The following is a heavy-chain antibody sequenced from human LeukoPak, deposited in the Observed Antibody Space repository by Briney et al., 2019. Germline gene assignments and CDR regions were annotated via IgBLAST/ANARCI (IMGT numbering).Heavy chain of an antibody. Sequence: GASVKVSCRASGYTFTTYDISWVRQAPGQGLEWMGWISGNNGKTNYAKKFQVRVTMTTDASTSTTYMELRSLRSDDTAIYYCAGRWGSGIRGAFDIWGQGTMVTVSS. CDR3: AGRWGSGIRGAFDI. D-gene: IGHD3-10*01. CDR2: ISGNNGKT. V-gene: IGHV1-18*01. J-gene: IGHJ3*02. CDR1: GYTFTTYD.